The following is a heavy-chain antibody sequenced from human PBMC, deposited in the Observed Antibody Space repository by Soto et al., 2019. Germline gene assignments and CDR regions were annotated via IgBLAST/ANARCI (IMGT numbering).Heavy chain of an antibody. Sequence: EVQLLESGGGLVQPGGSLRLSCAASGFTFTTYAMNRVRQAPGNGLEWVSAISGSGGTIHYADSVKGRFTISRDNSKNTLYVQMDSVRDEGTAVYHCVKGYWKGDVWGQGTTVTVSS. V-gene: IGHV3-23*01. CDR3: VKGYWKGDV. J-gene: IGHJ6*02. CDR1: GFTFTTYA. D-gene: IGHD1-1*01. CDR2: ISGSGGTI.